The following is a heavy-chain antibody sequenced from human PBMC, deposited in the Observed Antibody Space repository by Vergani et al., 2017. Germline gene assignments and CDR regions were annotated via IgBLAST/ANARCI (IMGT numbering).Heavy chain of an antibody. CDR2: INHSGST. J-gene: IGHJ5*02. CDR3: ARGADCSSTSCYLDP. V-gene: IGHV4-34*01. CDR1: GGSFSGYY. D-gene: IGHD2-2*01. Sequence: QLQLQESGPGLVKPSETLSLTCAVYGGSFSGYYWSWIRQPPGKGLEWIGEINHSGSTNYNPSLKSRVTISVDMSKNQFSLKLSSVTAADTAVYYCARGADCSSTSCYLDPWGQGTLVTVSS.